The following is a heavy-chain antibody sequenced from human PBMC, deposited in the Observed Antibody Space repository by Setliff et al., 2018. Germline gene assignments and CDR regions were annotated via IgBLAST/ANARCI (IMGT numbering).Heavy chain of an antibody. CDR3: ARYIPSAGCFDP. CDR1: GGSFSGYQ. J-gene: IGHJ5*02. D-gene: IGHD2-21*01. CDR2: INHSGST. V-gene: IGHV4-34*01. Sequence: PSETLSLTCVVSGGSFSGYQWSWIRQPPEKGLDWIGEINHSGSTNYSPSLKSRVSISVDKSSNQFSLKLTSVTAADTAVYYCARYIPSAGCFDPWGQGALVTVSS.